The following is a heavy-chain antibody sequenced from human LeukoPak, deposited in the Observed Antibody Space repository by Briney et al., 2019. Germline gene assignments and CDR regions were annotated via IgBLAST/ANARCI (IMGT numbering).Heavy chain of an antibody. Sequence: GTSLRLSCAASGFTFTSYGMHWVRQAPGKGLEWVALITYDGYYKYYSDSVKGRFTISSDTSKNTMYLQMNSLRAEDTAVYYCARDLSPVVRASPMGYWGQGTLVTVSS. CDR1: GFTFTSYG. J-gene: IGHJ4*02. D-gene: IGHD3-10*01. V-gene: IGHV3-30*03. CDR2: ITYDGYYK. CDR3: ARDLSPVVRASPMGY.